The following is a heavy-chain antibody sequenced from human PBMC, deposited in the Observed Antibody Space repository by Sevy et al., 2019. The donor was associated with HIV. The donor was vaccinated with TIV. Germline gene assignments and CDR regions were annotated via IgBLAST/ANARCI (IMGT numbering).Heavy chain of an antibody. CDR1: GYTFTSYG. CDR2: ISAYNGNT. D-gene: IGHD5-18*01. V-gene: IGHV1-18*01. Sequence: ASVKVSCKASGYTFTSYGISWVRQAPGQGLEWMGWISAYNGNTNYAQKLQGRVTMTTDTSTSTAYMELRSLRSDDTAVYYCAGDRDTAMAQYYYYYGMDVWGQGTTVTVSS. J-gene: IGHJ6*02. CDR3: AGDRDTAMAQYYYYYGMDV.